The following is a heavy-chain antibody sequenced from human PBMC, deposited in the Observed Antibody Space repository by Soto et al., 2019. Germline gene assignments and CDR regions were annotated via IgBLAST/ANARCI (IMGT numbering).Heavy chain of an antibody. J-gene: IGHJ4*02. CDR2: IIPIFGTA. CDR3: ARVDIKYCSSTSCTGSFDY. D-gene: IGHD2-2*01. CDR1: GGTFSSYA. Sequence: SVKVSCKASGGTFSSYAISWVRQAPGQGLERKGGIIPIFGTANYAQKFQGRVTITADESTSTAYMELSSLRSEDTAVYYCARVDIKYCSSTSCTGSFDYWGQGTLVTVSS. V-gene: IGHV1-69*13.